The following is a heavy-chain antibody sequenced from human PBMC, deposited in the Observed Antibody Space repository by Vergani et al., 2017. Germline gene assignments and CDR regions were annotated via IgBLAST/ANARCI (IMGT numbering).Heavy chain of an antibody. CDR1: GFTFSSYS. CDR3: ARDRLVQLWRFDC. J-gene: IGHJ4*02. D-gene: IGHD5-18*01. Sequence: EVQLVESGGGLVQPGGSLRLSCAAFGFTFSSYSTNWVRQAPGKGREWVSYISSSSSTIYYADSVKGRFTITRENAKNSLYLQMNSLRAEDTAVYYCARDRLVQLWRFDCWGQGTLVTVSS. CDR2: ISSSSSTI. V-gene: IGHV3-48*04.